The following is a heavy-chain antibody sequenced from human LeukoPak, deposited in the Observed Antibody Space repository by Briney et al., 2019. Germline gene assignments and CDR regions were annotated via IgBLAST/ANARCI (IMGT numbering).Heavy chain of an antibody. J-gene: IGHJ4*02. D-gene: IGHD3-9*01. CDR2: ISYDGSNK. V-gene: IGHV3-30-3*01. Sequence: SGGSLRLSCAASGFTFSSYWMSWVRQAPGKGLEWVAVISYDGSNKYYADSVKGRFTISRDNSKNTLYLQMNSLRAEDTAVYYCANGPLLRYFDWDVTTFDYWGQGTLVTVSS. CDR1: GFTFSSYW. CDR3: ANGPLLRYFDWDVTTFDY.